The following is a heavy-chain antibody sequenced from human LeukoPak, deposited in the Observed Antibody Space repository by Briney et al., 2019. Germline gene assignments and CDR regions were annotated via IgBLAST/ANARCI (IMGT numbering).Heavy chain of an antibody. CDR1: GFTFNDYG. CDR3: ARGVTIFDAFDI. CDR2: ISSSSSYI. V-gene: IGHV3-21*01. D-gene: IGHD3-9*01. J-gene: IGHJ3*02. Sequence: GGSLRLSCAASGFTFNDYGMSWVRQAPGRGLEWVSSISSSSSYIYYADSVKGRFTISRDNAKNSLYLQMNSLRAEDTAVYYCARGVTIFDAFDIWGQGTMVTVSS.